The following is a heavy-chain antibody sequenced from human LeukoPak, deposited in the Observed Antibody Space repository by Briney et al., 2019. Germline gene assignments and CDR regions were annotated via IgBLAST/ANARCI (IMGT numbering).Heavy chain of an antibody. J-gene: IGHJ4*02. D-gene: IGHD6-19*01. V-gene: IGHV3-9*03. CDR3: AKGINRQWLPPDYFDY. CDR2: ISWNSGSI. CDR1: GFTFDDYA. Sequence: SGGSLRLSCAASGFTFDDYAMHWVRQAPGKGLEWVSGISWNSGSIGYADSVKGRFTISRDNAKNSLYLQMNSLRAEGMALYYCAKGINRQWLPPDYFDYWGQGTLVTVSS.